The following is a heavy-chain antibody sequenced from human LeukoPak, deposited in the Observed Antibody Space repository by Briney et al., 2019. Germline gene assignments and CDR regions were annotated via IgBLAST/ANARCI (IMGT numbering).Heavy chain of an antibody. Sequence: GGSLRLSCAGSGFTFSSNALSWVRQAPGKGLEWVSAISTSGGNTYYADSVRGRFTISRDNSKNTLYLQMNTLRAEDTAVYYCATTKQARRYFDYWGQGTLVTVSS. CDR1: GFTFSSNA. CDR3: ATTKQARRYFDY. D-gene: IGHD1-1*01. V-gene: IGHV3-23*01. J-gene: IGHJ4*02. CDR2: ISTSGGNT.